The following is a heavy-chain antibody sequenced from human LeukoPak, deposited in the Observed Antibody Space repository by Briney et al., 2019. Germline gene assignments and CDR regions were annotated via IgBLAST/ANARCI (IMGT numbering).Heavy chain of an antibody. V-gene: IGHV1-2*02. CDR3: ARGGTTTETTYPIDY. CDR2: IHTNSGGT. D-gene: IGHD4-17*01. J-gene: IGHJ4*02. Sequence: GASVKVSCKASGYTFTDYYIHWVRQAPGQGLEWMGWIHTNSGGTNYAQNFQGRVTMTRGTSISTANMELSWLRSDDTAVYYCARGGTTTETTYPIDYWGQGTLVTVSS. CDR1: GYTFTDYY.